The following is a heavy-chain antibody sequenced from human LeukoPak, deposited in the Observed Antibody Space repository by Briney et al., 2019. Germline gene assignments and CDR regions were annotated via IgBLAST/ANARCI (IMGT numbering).Heavy chain of an antibody. CDR3: ARDSGKRIAVAGTEDYFDY. D-gene: IGHD6-19*01. V-gene: IGHV4-59*12. Sequence: SETLSLTCTVSGGSISSYYWSWIRQPPGKGLEWIGYIYYSGSTNYNPSLKSRVTISVDKSKNQFSLKLSSVTAADTAVYYCARDSGKRIAVAGTEDYFDYWGQGTLVTVSS. J-gene: IGHJ4*02. CDR1: GGSISSYY. CDR2: IYYSGST.